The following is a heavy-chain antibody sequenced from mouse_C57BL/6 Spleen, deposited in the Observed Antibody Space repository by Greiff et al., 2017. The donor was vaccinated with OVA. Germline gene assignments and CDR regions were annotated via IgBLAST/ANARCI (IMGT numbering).Heavy chain of an antibody. V-gene: IGHV14-3*01. Sequence: EVMLVESVAELVRPGASVKLSCTASGFNIKNTYMHWVKQRPEQGLEWIGRIDPANGNTKYAPKFQGKATITADTSANTAYLQLSSLTSEDTAIYYCARGGYDYGWYFDVWGTGTTVTVSS. D-gene: IGHD2-4*01. CDR1: GFNIKNTY. CDR3: ARGGYDYGWYFDV. CDR2: IDPANGNT. J-gene: IGHJ1*03.